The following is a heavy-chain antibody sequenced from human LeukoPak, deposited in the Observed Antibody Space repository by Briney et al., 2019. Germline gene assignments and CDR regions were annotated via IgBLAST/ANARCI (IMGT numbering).Heavy chain of an antibody. J-gene: IGHJ3*01. D-gene: IGHD1-1*01. Sequence: GGSLRLACTASGFSLSGFALTWVRQAPGKGLEHVSAISASGFSTYYVGSVKGRFTISRDNSNNTLFLQMNSLKVEDTAVYFCAKHTGTAPGDAYNVWGQGTVVTVSS. CDR2: ISASGFST. CDR1: GFSLSGFA. V-gene: IGHV3-23*01. CDR3: AKHTGTAPGDAYNV.